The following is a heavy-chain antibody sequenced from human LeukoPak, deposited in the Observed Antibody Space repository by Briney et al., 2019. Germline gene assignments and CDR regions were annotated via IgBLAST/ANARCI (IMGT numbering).Heavy chain of an antibody. CDR1: GFTFSSYA. V-gene: IGHV3-23*01. CDR3: AKQDQHILAYCGGDCYSSYYYYGMDV. CDR2: ISGSGGST. Sequence: HPGGSLRLSCAASGFTFSSYAMSWVRQAPGKGLEWVSAISGSGGSTYYADSVKGRFTISRDNSKNTLYLQMNSLRAEDTAVYYCAKQDQHILAYCGGDCYSSYYYYGMDVWGQGTTVTVSS. D-gene: IGHD2-21*02. J-gene: IGHJ6*02.